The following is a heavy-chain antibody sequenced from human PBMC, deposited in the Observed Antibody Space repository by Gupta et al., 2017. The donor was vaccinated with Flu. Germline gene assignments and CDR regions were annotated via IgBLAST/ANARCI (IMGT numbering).Heavy chain of an antibody. CDR1: GFTCSSYE. CDR3: AREGTTVTTSPDYFDY. J-gene: IGHJ4*02. V-gene: IGHV3-48*03. CDR2: ISSSGSTI. Sequence: EVQLVESGGGLVQPGGSLRLSCAASGFTCSSYEMNWVRQAPGKGLEWVSYISSSGSTIYYADSVKGRFTISRDNAKNSLYLQMNSLRAEDTAVYYCAREGTTVTTSPDYFDYWGQGTLVTVSS. D-gene: IGHD4-17*01.